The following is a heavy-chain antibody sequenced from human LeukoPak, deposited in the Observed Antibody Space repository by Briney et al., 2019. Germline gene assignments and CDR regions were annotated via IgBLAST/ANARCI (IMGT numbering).Heavy chain of an antibody. Sequence: ASVKVSCKASGGTFSSYAISWVRQAPGQGLEWMGGIIPIFGTANYAQKFQGRVTITADESTSTAYMELSSLRSEDTAVYYCARALGPWNAFDVWGQGTMVTVSS. J-gene: IGHJ3*01. CDR2: IIPIFGTA. CDR1: GGTFSSYA. D-gene: IGHD7-27*01. CDR3: ARALGPWNAFDV. V-gene: IGHV1-69*13.